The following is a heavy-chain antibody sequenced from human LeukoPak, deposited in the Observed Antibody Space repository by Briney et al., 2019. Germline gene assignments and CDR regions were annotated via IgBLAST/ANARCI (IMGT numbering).Heavy chain of an antibody. CDR1: GYAFTSYG. J-gene: IGHJ6*03. CDR2: ISAYNGNT. CDR3: AREPRASYCSSTSCYRPYYYYYMDV. V-gene: IGHV1-18*01. Sequence: ASVKVSCKASGYAFTSYGISWVRQAPGQGLEWMGWISAYNGNTNYAQKLQGRVTMTTDTSTSTAYMELRSLRSDDTAVYYCAREPRASYCSSTSCYRPYYYYYMDVWGKGTTVTVSS. D-gene: IGHD2-2*01.